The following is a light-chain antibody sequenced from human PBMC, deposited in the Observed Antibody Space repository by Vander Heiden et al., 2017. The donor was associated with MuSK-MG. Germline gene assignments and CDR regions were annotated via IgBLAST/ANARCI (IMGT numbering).Light chain of an antibody. V-gene: IGKV3-15*01. Sequence: EIVMTQSPATLSVSPGERATLSCRASQSVSSNLAWYQQKPGQAPRLLIYGASTRANGIPDRFSGSGSGTEFTLTISSLQSEDFAVYYWQQYNNLQTFGGGTKVEIK. CDR3: QQYNNLQT. J-gene: IGKJ4*01. CDR2: GAS. CDR1: QSVSSN.